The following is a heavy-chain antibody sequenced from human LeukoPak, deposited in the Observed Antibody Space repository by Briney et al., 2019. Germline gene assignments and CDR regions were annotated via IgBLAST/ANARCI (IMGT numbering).Heavy chain of an antibody. J-gene: IGHJ4*02. CDR3: ARGRGNPFDY. CDR2: IYYSGST. Sequence: SETLSLTCTVSGGSISSYYWSWIRQPPGKGLEWIGYIYYSGSTNYNPSLKSRVTISVDTSKNQFSLKLSSVTAADTAVYYCARGRGNPFDYWGQGTLVTVSS. V-gene: IGHV4-59*01. CDR1: GGSISSYY.